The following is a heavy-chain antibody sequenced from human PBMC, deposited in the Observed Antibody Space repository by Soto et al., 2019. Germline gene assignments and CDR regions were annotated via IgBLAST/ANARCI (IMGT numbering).Heavy chain of an antibody. CDR2: IYYSGST. D-gene: IGHD2-21*02. J-gene: IGHJ5*02. Sequence: PSETLSLTCTVSVGSISSYYWSWIRQHPGKGLEWIGYIYYSGSTYYNPSLKSRVTISVDTSKNQFSLKLSSVTAADTAVYYCARAMVVTQNWFDPWGQGTLVTVSS. CDR3: ARAMVVTQNWFDP. V-gene: IGHV4-30-4*08. CDR1: VGSISSYY.